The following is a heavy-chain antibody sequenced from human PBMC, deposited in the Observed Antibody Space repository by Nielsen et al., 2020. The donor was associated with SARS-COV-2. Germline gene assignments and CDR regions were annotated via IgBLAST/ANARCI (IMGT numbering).Heavy chain of an antibody. J-gene: IGHJ4*02. D-gene: IGHD1-26*01. CDR3: ARDDEAGANFVDS. V-gene: IGHV1-2*06. Sequence: ASVKVSCKASGYTFTDYYIHWVRQAPGQGLEWMGRINPYSGGTNYAQKFQGTVTMTRDTSTTTVYMELRSLRFDDTAVYYCARDDEAGANFVDSWGQGTQVTVSS. CDR2: INPYSGGT. CDR1: GYTFTDYY.